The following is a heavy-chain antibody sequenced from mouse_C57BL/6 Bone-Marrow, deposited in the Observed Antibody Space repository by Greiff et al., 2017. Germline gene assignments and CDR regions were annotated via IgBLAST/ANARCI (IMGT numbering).Heavy chain of an antibody. CDR1: GFTFSSYA. D-gene: IGHD1-1*01. Sequence: EVQLVESGGGLVKPGGSLKLSCAASGFTFSSYAMSWVRQTPEKRLEWVATISDGGSYTYYPDNVKGRFTISRDNAKNNLYLQLSHLKSEDTAMYYCARGTTVVARDFDVWGTGTTVTVSS. CDR3: ARGTTVVARDFDV. J-gene: IGHJ1*03. CDR2: ISDGGSYT. V-gene: IGHV5-4*01.